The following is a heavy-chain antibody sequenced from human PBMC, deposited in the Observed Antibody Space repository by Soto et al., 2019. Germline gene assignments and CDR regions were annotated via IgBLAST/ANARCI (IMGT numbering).Heavy chain of an antibody. J-gene: IGHJ6*02. CDR3: ARDIPPRDSGWYGYYYYYRLDV. CDR2: ISYDGSNK. D-gene: IGHD6-19*01. Sequence: GGSLRLSCAASGFTFSRYAMHWIRQAPGKGLEWVAVISYDGSNKYYADSVKGRFTISRDNSKNTLYLQMNSLRAEDTAVYYCARDIPPRDSGWYGYYYYYRLDVWGQGTTVTVSS. CDR1: GFTFSRYA. V-gene: IGHV3-30-3*01.